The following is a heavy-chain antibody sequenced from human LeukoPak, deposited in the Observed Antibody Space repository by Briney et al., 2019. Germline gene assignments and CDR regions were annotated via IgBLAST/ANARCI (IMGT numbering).Heavy chain of an antibody. D-gene: IGHD6-13*01. V-gene: IGHV4-4*02. CDR1: GGSIRSTNW. CDR3: ARLPYSSPPR. CDR2: IYHSGTT. Sequence: PSGTLSLTCAVSGGSIRSTNWWSWARQPPGKGLEWIGEIYHSGTTNYNPSLRSRLTISVDKTKNQFSLKLSSVIPADTALYYCARLPYSSPPRWGRGTLVTVSS. J-gene: IGHJ4*02.